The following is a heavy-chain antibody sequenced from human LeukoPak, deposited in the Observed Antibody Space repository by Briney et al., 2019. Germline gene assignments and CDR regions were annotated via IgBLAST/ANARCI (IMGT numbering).Heavy chain of an antibody. J-gene: IGHJ4*02. CDR1: GGSISSGGYY. CDR3: ARGSGWYRVDY. CDR2: IYYSGST. V-gene: IGHV4-31*03. Sequence: SETLSLTYTVSGGSISSGGYYWSWIRQHPGKGLEWIGYIYYSGSTYYNPSLKSRVTISVDTSKNQCSLKLSSVTAADTAVYYCARGSGWYRVDYWGQGTLVTVSS. D-gene: IGHD6-19*01.